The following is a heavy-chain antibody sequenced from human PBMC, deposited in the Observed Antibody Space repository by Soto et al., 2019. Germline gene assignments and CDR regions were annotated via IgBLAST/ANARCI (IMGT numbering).Heavy chain of an antibody. J-gene: IGHJ6*03. Sequence: ASVKVSCKASGYTFTSYDINWVRQATGQGLEWMGWMNPNSGNTGYAQKFQGRVTMTRNTSISTAYMELSSLRSEDTAVYYCARGRVVVAATHYYYYYMDVWGKGTTVPVSS. CDR2: MNPNSGNT. CDR1: GYTFTSYD. D-gene: IGHD2-15*01. CDR3: ARGRVVVAATHYYYYYMDV. V-gene: IGHV1-8*01.